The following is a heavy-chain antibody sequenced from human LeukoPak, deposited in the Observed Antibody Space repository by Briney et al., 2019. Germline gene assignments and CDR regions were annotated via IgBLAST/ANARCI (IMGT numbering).Heavy chain of an antibody. CDR2: IRSKAYGGTT. V-gene: IGHV3-49*03. Sequence: GGSLRLSCTASGFTFGDYAMSWFRQAPRKGLEWVGLIRSKAYGGTTEYAASVKGRFTISRDDSKSIAYLQMNSLKTEDTAVYYCTRGVLRYCSSTSCYTLFDYWGQGTLVTVSS. CDR3: TRGVLRYCSSTSCYTLFDY. CDR1: GFTFGDYA. J-gene: IGHJ4*02. D-gene: IGHD2-2*02.